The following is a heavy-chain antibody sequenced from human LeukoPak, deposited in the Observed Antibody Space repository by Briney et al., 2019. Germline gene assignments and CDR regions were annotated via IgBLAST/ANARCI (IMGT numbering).Heavy chain of an antibody. D-gene: IGHD6-6*01. V-gene: IGHV1-2*02. Sequence: ASVKVPCKASGYTFTGYYMHWVRQAPGQGLEWMGWIAPNSGGTNYAQKFQGRVTMTRDTSINTAYMELSRLTSDDTAVYYCAREYSSSSGRLYDYWGLGTLVTVSS. CDR2: IAPNSGGT. CDR3: AREYSSSSGRLYDY. CDR1: GYTFTGYY. J-gene: IGHJ4*02.